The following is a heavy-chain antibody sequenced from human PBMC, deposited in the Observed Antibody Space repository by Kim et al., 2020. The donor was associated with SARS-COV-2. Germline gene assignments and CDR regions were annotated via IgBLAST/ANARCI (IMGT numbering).Heavy chain of an antibody. CDR1: GFTFDDYA. J-gene: IGHJ4*02. CDR3: AKSFYGGCSGGSCYYFDY. Sequence: GGSLRLSCAASGFTFDDYAMHWVRQAPGKGLEWVSGISWNSGSIGYADSVKGRFTISRDNAKNSLYLQMNSLRAEDTALYYCAKSFYGGCSGGSCYYFDYWGQGTLVTVSS. D-gene: IGHD2-15*01. V-gene: IGHV3-9*01. CDR2: ISWNSGSI.